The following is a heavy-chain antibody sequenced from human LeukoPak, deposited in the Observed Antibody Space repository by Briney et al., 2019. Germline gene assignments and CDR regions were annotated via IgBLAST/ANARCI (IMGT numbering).Heavy chain of an antibody. D-gene: IGHD1-14*01. J-gene: IGHJ4*02. CDR1: GFTFNNYG. Sequence: GGSLRLSCAASGFTFNNYGMLWVRQAPGKGLEWVAFIRYDGSNKYYADSVKGRFTISIDNSKNTLYLQMTSLRAEDTALYYCVKDNPLDYWGQGTLVIVSS. CDR3: VKDNPLDY. V-gene: IGHV3-30*02. CDR2: IRYDGSNK.